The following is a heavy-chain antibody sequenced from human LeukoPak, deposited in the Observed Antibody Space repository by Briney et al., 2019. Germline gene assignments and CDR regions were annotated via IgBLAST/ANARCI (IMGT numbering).Heavy chain of an antibody. V-gene: IGHV4-59*08. J-gene: IGHJ3*02. D-gene: IGHD6-19*01. CDR2: IYYSGST. CDR1: GGSLSSYY. CDR3: ARVSAWYYAFDI. Sequence: SETLSLTCTVSGGSLSSYYWSWIRQPPGKGLEWIGYIYYSGSTNYNPSLKSRVTISVDTSKNQFSLKLSSVTAADTAVYYCARVSAWYYAFDIWGQGTMVTVSS.